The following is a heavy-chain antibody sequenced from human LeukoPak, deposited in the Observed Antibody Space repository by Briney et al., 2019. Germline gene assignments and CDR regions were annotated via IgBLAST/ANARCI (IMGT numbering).Heavy chain of an antibody. CDR1: GFTFSSYA. D-gene: IGHD6-13*01. CDR2: ISKSGVTI. V-gene: IGHV3-48*03. Sequence: GGSLRLSCAASGFTFSSYAMNWVRQAPGKGLEWVAYISKSGVTIYHADSVKGRLTISRDNAKNSLYLQMDSLRAEDTAVYYCASATAALGYWGQGTLVTVSS. J-gene: IGHJ4*02. CDR3: ASATAALGY.